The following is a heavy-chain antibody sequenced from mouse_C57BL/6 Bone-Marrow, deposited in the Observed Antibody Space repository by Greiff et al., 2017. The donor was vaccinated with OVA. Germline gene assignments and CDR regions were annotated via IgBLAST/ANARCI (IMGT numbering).Heavy chain of an antibody. D-gene: IGHD1-1*01. Sequence: EVMLVESGGGLVKPGGSLKLSCAASGFTFSSYAMSWVRQTPEKRLEWVATISDGGSYTYYPDNVKGRFTISRDNAKNNLYLQMSHLKSEDTAMYYCARDRGNYEVDYWGQGTTLTVSS. CDR3: ARDRGNYEVDY. J-gene: IGHJ2*01. V-gene: IGHV5-4*01. CDR1: GFTFSSYA. CDR2: ISDGGSYT.